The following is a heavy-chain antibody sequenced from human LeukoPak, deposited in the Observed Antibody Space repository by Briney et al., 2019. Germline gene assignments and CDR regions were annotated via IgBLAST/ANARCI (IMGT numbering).Heavy chain of an antibody. J-gene: IGHJ4*02. D-gene: IGHD4-17*01. CDR1: GFTFSSYG. CDR3: AKDLSYGDYGAFFDY. CDR2: ISYDGSNK. V-gene: IGHV3-30*18. Sequence: GGSLRLSCAASGFTFSSYGMHWVRQAPGKGLEWVALISYDGSNKYYADSVKGRFTISRDNSKNTLYLQMNSLRAEDTAVYYCAKDLSYGDYGAFFDYWGQGTLVTVSS.